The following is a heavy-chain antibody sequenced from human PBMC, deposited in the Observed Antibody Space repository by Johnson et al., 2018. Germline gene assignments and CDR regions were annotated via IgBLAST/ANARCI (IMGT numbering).Heavy chain of an antibody. CDR3: VRDLTQGDV. Sequence: QVQLVESGGAVVQPGRSLRLSCAVSGFTFMNYGMHWVRQTPGQGLEWVAAVSFDGSDKYYTDSVKGRFTISRDSATNSLYLQMNSLRVEETAVYYCVRDLTQGDVWGQGTTVTVSS. CDR1: GFTFMNYG. J-gene: IGHJ6*02. CDR2: VSFDGSDK. V-gene: IGHV3-30*03.